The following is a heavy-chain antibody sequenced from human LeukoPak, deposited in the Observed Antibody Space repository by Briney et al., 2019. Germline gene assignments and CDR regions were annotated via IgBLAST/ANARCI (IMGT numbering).Heavy chain of an antibody. CDR1: GFSFRNYW. J-gene: IGHJ4*02. D-gene: IGHD3-10*01. CDR2: IKEDGSKK. V-gene: IGHV3-7*01. Sequence: GGSLRLSCVASGFSFRNYWMSWVRQAPGKGLEWVANIKEDGSKKNHLDSVKGRFTISRDNAENFLYLQMNSLRVEDTALYYCARDGDGRGEDFDYWGQGILVTVSS. CDR3: ARDGDGRGEDFDY.